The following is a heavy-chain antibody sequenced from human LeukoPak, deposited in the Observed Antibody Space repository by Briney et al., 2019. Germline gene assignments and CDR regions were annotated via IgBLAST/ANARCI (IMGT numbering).Heavy chain of an antibody. Sequence: PSQTLSLTCTVSGGSISSGGYYWSWIRQHPGKGLEWIGYIYYSGSTYYNPSLKSRVTISVDTSKNQFSLKLSSVTAADTAVYYCARDQLSGYDLNWFDPWGQGTKVTVSS. CDR2: IYYSGST. D-gene: IGHD5-12*01. J-gene: IGHJ5*02. CDR1: GGSISSGGYY. CDR3: ARDQLSGYDLNWFDP. V-gene: IGHV4-31*03.